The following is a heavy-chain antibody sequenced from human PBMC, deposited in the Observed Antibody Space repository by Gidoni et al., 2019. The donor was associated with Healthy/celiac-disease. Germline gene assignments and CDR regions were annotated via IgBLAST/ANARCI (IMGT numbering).Heavy chain of an antibody. D-gene: IGHD3-9*01. V-gene: IGHV3-53*01. CDR1: GFPVSSNY. CDR2: IYSGGST. Sequence: EVQLVESGGGLIQPGGSLRLSCAASGFPVSSNYMSWVRQAPGKGLEWVSVIYSGGSTYYADSVKGRFTISRDNSKNTLYLQMNSLRAEDTAVYYCARGGVVLRYFDWLNFDYWGQGTLVTVSS. CDR3: ARGGVVLRYFDWLNFDY. J-gene: IGHJ4*02.